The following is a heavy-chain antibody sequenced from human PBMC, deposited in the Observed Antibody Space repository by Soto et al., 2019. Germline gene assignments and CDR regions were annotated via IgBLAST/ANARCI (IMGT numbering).Heavy chain of an antibody. CDR3: ARTSITGTTGAFDI. J-gene: IGHJ3*02. V-gene: IGHV3-7*01. CDR2: IKQDGSEK. CDR1: GFTFSSYW. D-gene: IGHD1-7*01. Sequence: GGSLRLSCAASGFTFSSYWMSWVRQAPGKGQEWVANIKQDGSEKYYVDSVKGRFTISRDNAKNSLYLQMNSLRAEDTVVYYCARTSITGTTGAFDIWGQGTMVTVSS.